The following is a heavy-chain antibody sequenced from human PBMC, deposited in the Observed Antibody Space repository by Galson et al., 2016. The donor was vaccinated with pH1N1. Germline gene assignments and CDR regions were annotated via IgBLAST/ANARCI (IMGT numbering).Heavy chain of an antibody. J-gene: IGHJ2*01. CDR1: GGTFGSYG. CDR2: IIPIFNTA. V-gene: IGHV1-69*13. CDR3: AREDYYDTDLSGWYFDL. D-gene: IGHD3-22*01. Sequence: SVKVSCKASGGTFGSYGINWVRQAPGQGLEWMGGIIPIFNTAKYAQNFQGRVTITADESTTTAYMELTSLTSEDTAMYFCAREDYYDTDLSGWYFDLWGRGTLLTVSS.